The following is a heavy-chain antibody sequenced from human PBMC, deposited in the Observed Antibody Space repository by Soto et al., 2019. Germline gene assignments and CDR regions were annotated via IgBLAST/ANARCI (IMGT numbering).Heavy chain of an antibody. V-gene: IGHV5-51*01. D-gene: IGHD6-13*01. CDR2: IYPGDSDT. Sequence: GESLKISCKGSGYSFTSYWIGWVRQMPGKGLEWMGIIYPGDSDTRYSPSFQGQVTISADKSISTAYLQWSSLKASDTAMYYCARQAYSSSWYWDWFDPWGQGTLVTVS. CDR1: GYSFTSYW. CDR3: ARQAYSSSWYWDWFDP. J-gene: IGHJ5*02.